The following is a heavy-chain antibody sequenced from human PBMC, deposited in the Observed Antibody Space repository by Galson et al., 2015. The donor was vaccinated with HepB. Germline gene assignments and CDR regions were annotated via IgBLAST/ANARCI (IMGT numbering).Heavy chain of an antibody. D-gene: IGHD6-6*01. CDR3: AGESLLGSSYYHYFDLDV. CDR1: GFTFSNYA. V-gene: IGHV3-23*01. J-gene: IGHJ6*02. Sequence: SLRLSCAASGFTFSNYAMSWVRQAPGKGLEWVSTIGSGGDTHYADSVKGRTTISRDNPTNTLFLQMNSLRAEDTAVYYCAGESLLGSSYYHYFDLDVWGRGTTVTVSS. CDR2: IGSGGDT.